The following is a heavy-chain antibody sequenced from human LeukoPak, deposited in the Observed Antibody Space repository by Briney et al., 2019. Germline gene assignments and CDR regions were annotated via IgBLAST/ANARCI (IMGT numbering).Heavy chain of an antibody. CDR3: AGYYDYVWGSGWFDP. J-gene: IGHJ5*02. D-gene: IGHD3-16*01. CDR1: GGSISSYY. V-gene: IGHV4-59*01. Sequence: KPSETLSLTCPVSGGSISSYYWSWIRQPPGKGLEWIGYIYYSGSTKYNPSLKSRVTISVDTSKNQFSLKLSSVTAADTAVYYCAGYYDYVWGSGWFDPWGQGTLVTVSS. CDR2: IYYSGST.